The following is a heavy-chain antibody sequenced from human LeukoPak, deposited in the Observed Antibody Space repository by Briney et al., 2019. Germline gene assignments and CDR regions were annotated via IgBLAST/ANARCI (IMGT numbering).Heavy chain of an antibody. V-gene: IGHV4-59*01. CDR2: IYYSGST. D-gene: IGHD2-2*01. CDR3: ARGYCSSTSCYRWFDP. CDR1: VGSISSYY. Sequence: SETLSLTCTVSVGSISSYYWSWIRQPPGKGLEWIGYIYYSGSTNYNPSLKSRVTISVDTSKNQFSLKLSSVTAADTAVYYCARGYCSSTSCYRWFDPWGQGTLVTVSS. J-gene: IGHJ5*02.